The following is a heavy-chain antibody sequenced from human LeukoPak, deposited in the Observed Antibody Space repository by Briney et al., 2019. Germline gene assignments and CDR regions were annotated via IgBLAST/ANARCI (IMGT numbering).Heavy chain of an antibody. CDR2: IDPSDSET. D-gene: IGHD5-18*01. V-gene: IGHV5-51*01. J-gene: IGHJ4*02. CDR1: GYSFTSYW. Sequence: GESPKISCKAFGYSFTSYWIGWVRQMPGKGLEWMGIIDPSDSETRYTPSFQGQVAISVDKSLTTADLQWNSLKASDTAMYYCARQTAMGRSGDYWGQGTLVTVSS. CDR3: ARQTAMGRSGDY.